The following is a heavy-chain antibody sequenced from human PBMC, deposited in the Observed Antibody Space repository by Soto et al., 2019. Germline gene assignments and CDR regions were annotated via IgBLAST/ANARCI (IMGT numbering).Heavy chain of an antibody. J-gene: IGHJ4*02. CDR1: GYSFTSYW. D-gene: IGHD3-22*01. CDR3: ARRDAINYYDSSGSPDY. Sequence: PGESLKISCKGSGYSFTSYWIGWVRQMPGKGLEWMGIIYPGDSDTRYSPSFQGQVTISADKSISTAYLQWGSLKASDTAMYYCARRDAINYYDSSGSPDYWGQGTLVTVSS. CDR2: IYPGDSDT. V-gene: IGHV5-51*01.